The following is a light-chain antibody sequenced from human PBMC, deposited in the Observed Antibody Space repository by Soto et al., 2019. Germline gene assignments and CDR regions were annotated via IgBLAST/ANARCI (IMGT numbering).Light chain of an antibody. CDR3: QQYGNSPIT. V-gene: IGKV3-20*01. J-gene: IGKJ5*01. CDR1: ERIYSAY. CDR2: GTS. Sequence: EVVLTQSPGTLSLSRGEIATPYFRASERIYSAYLGWYQQKPGQAPRLLIYGTSSRATGIPDRFSGSGSGTDFTLTISRLEPEDFAVYYCQQYGNSPITFGQGTRLEIK.